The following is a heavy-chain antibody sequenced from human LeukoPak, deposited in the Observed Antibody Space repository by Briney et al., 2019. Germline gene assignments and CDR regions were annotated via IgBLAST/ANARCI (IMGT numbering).Heavy chain of an antibody. CDR1: GFTFSSYY. CDR3: ARDGAMVRGVITDY. CDR2: ISSSSAYI. V-gene: IGHV3-21*01. Sequence: GGSLRLSCAASGFTFSSYYMHWVRQAPGKGLEWVSSISSSSAYIYYGDSVKGRFTISRDNAKDSLYLQMNSLRAEDTAVYYCARDGAMVRGVITDYWGQGTLVTVSS. D-gene: IGHD3-10*01. J-gene: IGHJ4*02.